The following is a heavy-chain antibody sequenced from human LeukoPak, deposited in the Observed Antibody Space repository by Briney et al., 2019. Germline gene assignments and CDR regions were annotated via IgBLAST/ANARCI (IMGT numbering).Heavy chain of an antibody. D-gene: IGHD3-3*01. V-gene: IGHV3-48*01. CDR1: GFTFSSYS. J-gene: IGHJ4*02. CDR2: ISSSSSTI. CDR3: AREVGELQFLEWLYPI. Sequence: GGSLRLSCAASGFTFSSYSMNWVRQALGKGLEWVSYISSSSSTIYYADSVKGRFTISRDNAKNSLYLQMNSLRAEDTAVYYCAREVGELQFLEWLYPIWGQGTLVTVSS.